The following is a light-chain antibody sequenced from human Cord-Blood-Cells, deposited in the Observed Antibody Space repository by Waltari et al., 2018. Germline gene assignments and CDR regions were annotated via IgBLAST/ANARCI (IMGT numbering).Light chain of an antibody. Sequence: QSALTQPASVSGSPGQSITISCTGTSSDVGGYNYVSWYQQHPGKAPKLRIKYVSKRPSGVSIRFSGSKSGNTASLTISGLQAEDEADYYCSSYTSSSTYVFGTGTKVTVL. CDR3: SSYTSSSTYV. CDR1: SSDVGGYNY. CDR2: YVS. J-gene: IGLJ1*01. V-gene: IGLV2-14*01.